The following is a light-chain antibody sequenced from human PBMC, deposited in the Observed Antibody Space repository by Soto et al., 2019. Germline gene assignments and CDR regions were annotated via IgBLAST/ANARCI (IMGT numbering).Light chain of an antibody. V-gene: IGLV2-11*01. Sequence: QSALTQPRSVSGSPGQSVTISCTGTSSDVGGYNYVSWYQQHPGKAPKLMIYDVSKRPSGVPDRFSGSKSGNTASLTISGVQAEDEADYYCCSYAGSYTYVFGTGTKVTV. CDR1: SSDVGGYNY. CDR3: CSYAGSYTYV. J-gene: IGLJ1*01. CDR2: DVS.